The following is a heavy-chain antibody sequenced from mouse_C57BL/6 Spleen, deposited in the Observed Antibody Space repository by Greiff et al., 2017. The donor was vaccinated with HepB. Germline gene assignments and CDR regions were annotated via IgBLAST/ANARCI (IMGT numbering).Heavy chain of an antibody. V-gene: IGHV1-76*01. Sequence: QVQLKESGAELVRPGASVKLSCKASGYTFTDYYINWVKQRPGQGLEWIARIYPGSGNTYYNEKFKGKATLTAEKSSSTAYMQLSSLTSEDSAVYFCAREGAFGYGAWFAYWGQGTLVTVSA. CDR2: IYPGSGNT. CDR3: AREGAFGYGAWFAY. D-gene: IGHD2-2*01. CDR1: GYTFTDYY. J-gene: IGHJ3*01.